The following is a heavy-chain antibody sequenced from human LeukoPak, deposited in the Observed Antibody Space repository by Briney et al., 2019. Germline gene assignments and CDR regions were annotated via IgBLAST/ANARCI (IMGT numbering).Heavy chain of an antibody. CDR3: ARVGGNSESYGWFGP. J-gene: IGHJ5*02. V-gene: IGHV4-39*01. D-gene: IGHD4-23*01. Sequence: SETLSLTCTVSGVSISSTNSYWAWIRQPPGKGLEWIGGVFYSGSTFDNPSLKSRVTISVDTSKNQFSLKLRSLSAADTAVYYCARVGGNSESYGWFGPWGQGSLVTVSS. CDR2: VFYSGST. CDR1: GVSISSTNSY.